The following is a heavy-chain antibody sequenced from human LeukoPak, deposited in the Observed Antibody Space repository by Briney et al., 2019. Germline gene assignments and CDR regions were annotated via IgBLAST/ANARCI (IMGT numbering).Heavy chain of an antibody. V-gene: IGHV3-74*01. CDR2: INSDGSST. CDR1: GFTFSNYW. CDR3: ARGGDSGYDFIGY. Sequence: PGGSLRLSCAASGFTFSNYWMHWVRQAPGKGLVWVSRINSDGSSTSYADSVKGRFTISRDNAKNTLYLQMNSLRAEDTAVYYCARGGDSGYDFIGYWGQGTLVSVSS. D-gene: IGHD5-12*01. J-gene: IGHJ4*02.